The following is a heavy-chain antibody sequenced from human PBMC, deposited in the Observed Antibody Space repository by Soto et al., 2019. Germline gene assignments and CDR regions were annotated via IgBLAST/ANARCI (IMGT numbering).Heavy chain of an antibody. D-gene: IGHD6-19*01. J-gene: IGHJ4*02. CDR3: ARDPVAGTYFDY. V-gene: IGHV1-18*01. Sequence: QVQLVQSGAEVKKPGASVKVSCKASGYTFISYGISWVRQAPGQGLEWMGWINAFNGNTNYAQKLQGRVTMTRDTSKRNAYMEVRSLRTEGPAVDYCARDPVAGTYFDYWGQGTLVTVSS. CDR1: GYTFISYG. CDR2: INAFNGNT.